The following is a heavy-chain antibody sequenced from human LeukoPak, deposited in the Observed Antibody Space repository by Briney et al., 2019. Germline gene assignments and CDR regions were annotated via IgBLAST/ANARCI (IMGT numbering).Heavy chain of an antibody. D-gene: IGHD3-10*01. J-gene: IGHJ3*02. CDR2: INPNSGGT. CDR1: GYTFSAYW. V-gene: IGHV1-2*02. CDR3: ARGVLLQGRGAFDI. Sequence: SVKVSCTASGYTFSAYWIHWVRLVPPQGLDWMGWINPNSGGTNFAQKFQGRVTMTRDTSITTVYMELSGLNSDDTAIYYCARGVLLQGRGAFDIWGQGTMLTVSS.